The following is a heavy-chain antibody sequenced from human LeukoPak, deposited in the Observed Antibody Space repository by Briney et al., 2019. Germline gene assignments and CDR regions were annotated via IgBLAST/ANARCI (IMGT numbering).Heavy chain of an antibody. D-gene: IGHD1-26*01. J-gene: IGHJ3*01. V-gene: IGHV5-51*01. CDR1: GYSFTSYC. Sequence: GESLKISCKVSGYSFTSYCIGWVRQMPGRGLGWMGIIYPGDSGPTYSPSFQGQVTISVDKSINTAYLQWSSLQASDTAMYYCGMSGDRVPLQDDVFDVWGQGTMVTVST. CDR2: IYPGDSGP. CDR3: GMSGDRVPLQDDVFDV.